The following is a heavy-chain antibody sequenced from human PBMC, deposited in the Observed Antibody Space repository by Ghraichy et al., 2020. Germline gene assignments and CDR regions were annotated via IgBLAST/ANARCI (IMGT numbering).Heavy chain of an antibody. CDR1: GDSISSSNYY. CDR2: VYYSGTT. Sequence: SETLSLTCTVSGDSISSSNYYWGWIRQPPGKGLDWIGSVYYSGTTYNNPSLRSRVTISVDTSKNQFSLRLSSVTAADTAVYYCARVPWSYSYYMDVWGKGTTVTVSS. D-gene: IGHD2-8*02. CDR3: ARVPWSYSYYMDV. J-gene: IGHJ6*03. V-gene: IGHV4-39*07.